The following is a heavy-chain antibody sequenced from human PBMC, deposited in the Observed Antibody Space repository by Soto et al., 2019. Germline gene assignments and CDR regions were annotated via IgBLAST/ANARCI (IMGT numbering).Heavy chain of an antibody. CDR1: GFTFSSYS. CDR3: ARVRRYYDSSGYFLFDY. D-gene: IGHD3-22*01. Sequence: GSLRLSCAASGFTFSSYSMNWVRQAPGKGLEWVSSISSSSSYIYYADSVKGRFTISRDNAKNSLYLQMNSLRAEDTAVYYCARVRRYYDSSGYFLFDYWGQGTLVTSPQ. V-gene: IGHV3-21*01. CDR2: ISSSSSYI. J-gene: IGHJ4*02.